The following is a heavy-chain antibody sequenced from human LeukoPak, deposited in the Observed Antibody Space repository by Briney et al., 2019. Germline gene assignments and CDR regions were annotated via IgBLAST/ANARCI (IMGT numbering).Heavy chain of an antibody. Sequence: SETLSRTCAVCGGSLINYYWSWIRQSPGKGLEWIGDIDHSGGTSYNPALRSRVTMSIDPSRNQFYLKKNSVTASDTAVYYCAMVLWQSARPGPWDQGSLVTVSS. V-gene: IGHV4-34*01. D-gene: IGHD2/OR15-2a*01. CDR3: AMVLWQSARPGP. CDR1: GGSLINYY. CDR2: IDHSGGT. J-gene: IGHJ5*02.